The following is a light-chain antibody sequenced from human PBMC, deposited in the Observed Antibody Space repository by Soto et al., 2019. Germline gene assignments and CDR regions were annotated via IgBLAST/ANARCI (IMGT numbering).Light chain of an antibody. CDR2: GAS. V-gene: IGKV3-15*01. CDR3: QQYNNWPKWT. CDR1: QSVSSN. Sequence: EIVMTQSPATLSVSPGERATLSCRASQSVSSNLAWYQQKPGQAPRLLIYGASTRATGIPARFSGSGSGTEFTLTISSLQSEDFAVYYCQQYNNWPKWTFGQGTQWIS. J-gene: IGKJ1*01.